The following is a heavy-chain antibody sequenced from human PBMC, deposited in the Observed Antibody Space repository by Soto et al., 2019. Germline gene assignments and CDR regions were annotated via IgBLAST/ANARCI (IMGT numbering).Heavy chain of an antibody. V-gene: IGHV3-15*07. J-gene: IGHJ4*02. Sequence: GGSLRLSCAASCFTFSNAWMNWVRQAPGKGLEWVGRIKSKTDGGTTDYAAPVKGRFTISRDDSKNTLYLQMNSLKTEDTAVYYCTTVTTDSSGWFCYWGQGTLVTVSS. CDR2: IKSKTDGGTT. CDR1: CFTFSNAW. D-gene: IGHD3-22*01. CDR3: TTVTTDSSGWFCY.